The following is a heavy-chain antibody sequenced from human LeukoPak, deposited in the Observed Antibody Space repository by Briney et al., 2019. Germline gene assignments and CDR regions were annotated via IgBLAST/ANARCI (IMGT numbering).Heavy chain of an antibody. CDR2: IYYSGST. CDR1: GGSISSGGYY. V-gene: IGHV4-31*03. CDR3: ARVVTMIVVPLKPPRAFDI. D-gene: IGHD3-22*01. Sequence: SETLSLTCTVSGGSISSGGYYWNWIRQHPGKGLEWIGHIYYSGSTYHNPSLKSRVTIPVDTSKNQFSLKLSSVAAADTAVYYCARVVTMIVVPLKPPRAFDIWGQGTMVTVSS. J-gene: IGHJ3*02.